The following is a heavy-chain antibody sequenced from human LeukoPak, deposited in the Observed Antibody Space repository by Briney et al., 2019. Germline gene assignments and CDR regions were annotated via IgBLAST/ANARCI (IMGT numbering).Heavy chain of an antibody. J-gene: IGHJ4*02. CDR3: ARDEMYYYDSSGYYSFDY. Sequence: GGSLRLSCAASGFTFSSYWMSWVRQAPGKGLEWVANINQDGSEKYYVGSVKGRFTVSRDNAKSSLYLQMNSLRAEDTAVYYCARDEMYYYDSSGYYSFDYWGQGTLVTVSS. D-gene: IGHD3-22*01. CDR2: INQDGSEK. V-gene: IGHV3-7*01. CDR1: GFTFSSYW.